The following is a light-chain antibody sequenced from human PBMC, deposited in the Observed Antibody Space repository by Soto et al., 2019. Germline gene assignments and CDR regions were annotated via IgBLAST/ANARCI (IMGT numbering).Light chain of an antibody. CDR1: SSDVGAYNY. Sequence: QSVLTQPASVSGSPGQSITISCTGTSSDVGAYNYVSWYQQHPGKPPKLIIYEVSDRPSGVSNRFSGSKSGNTASLTISGLQAEYEAVYYCSSFAGSRVLVLGGGTKLTVL. CDR2: EVS. V-gene: IGLV2-14*01. CDR3: SSFAGSRVLV. J-gene: IGLJ2*01.